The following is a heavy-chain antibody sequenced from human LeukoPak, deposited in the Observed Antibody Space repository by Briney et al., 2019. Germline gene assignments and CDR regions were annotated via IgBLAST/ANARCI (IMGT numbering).Heavy chain of an antibody. Sequence: GGSLRLSCAASGFTFSSYAMHWVRQAPGKGLEWVAVISYDGSNKYYADSVKGRFTISRDNSKNTLYLQMNSLRAEDTAVYYCARDFHDRYDYWGQGTLVTVSS. V-gene: IGHV3-30*04. CDR3: ARDFHDRYDY. J-gene: IGHJ4*02. CDR1: GFTFSSYA. D-gene: IGHD3-3*01. CDR2: ISYDGSNK.